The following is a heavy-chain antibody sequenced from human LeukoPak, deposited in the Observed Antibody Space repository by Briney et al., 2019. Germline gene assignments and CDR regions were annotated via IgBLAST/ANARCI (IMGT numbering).Heavy chain of an antibody. V-gene: IGHV4-38-2*02. J-gene: IGHJ4*02. Sequence: SETLSLTCTVSGYSVSSGYYWGWIRQPPGKGLEWIGSFYYSGSTYYNPSLKSRVTISVDTSKNQFSLKLSSVTAADTAVYYCARSEYSSSSFDYWGQGTLVTVSS. CDR1: GYSVSSGYY. D-gene: IGHD6-6*01. CDR2: FYYSGST. CDR3: ARSEYSSSSFDY.